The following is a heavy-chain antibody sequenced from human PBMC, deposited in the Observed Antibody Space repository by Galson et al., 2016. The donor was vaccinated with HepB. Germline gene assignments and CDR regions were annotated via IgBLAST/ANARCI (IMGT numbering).Heavy chain of an antibody. Sequence: SLRLSCAASGFTFSDYYMNWIRQAPGKGLEWISYISSRSSTIYYADSVKGRFTISRDNAKNSLFLQMNSLRAEDTAVYYCAKIGQRTPHPDYWGQGTLVTVSS. CDR2: ISSRSSTI. D-gene: IGHD2/OR15-2a*01. J-gene: IGHJ4*02. CDR1: GFTFSDYY. V-gene: IGHV3-11*04. CDR3: AKIGQRTPHPDY.